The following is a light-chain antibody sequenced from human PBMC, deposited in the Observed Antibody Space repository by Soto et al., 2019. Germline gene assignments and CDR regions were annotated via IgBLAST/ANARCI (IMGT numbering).Light chain of an antibody. CDR3: QQYSNWPQT. CDR2: GAS. Sequence: EIVMTQSPATLSVSPGDRATLSCRASQSVSSNLAWYQQKPGQAPRLLIYGASTRATGIPARFSGSGSGTEFTLTISSLQSEDFAVYYCQQYSNWPQTFGQGTKLEIK. J-gene: IGKJ2*01. V-gene: IGKV3-15*01. CDR1: QSVSSN.